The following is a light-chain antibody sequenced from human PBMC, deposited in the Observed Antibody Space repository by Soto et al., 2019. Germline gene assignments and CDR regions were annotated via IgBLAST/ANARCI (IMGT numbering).Light chain of an antibody. J-gene: IGKJ5*01. CDR3: QQLNSYST. V-gene: IGKV1-9*01. CDR1: QGISSY. CDR2: AAS. Sequence: DIQLTQSPSFLSASVGDRVTITCRASQGISSYLAWYQQKPGKAPKLLIYAASTLQSGVPSRFSGSGSGTDFTLTISSLQPEDFATYYCQQLNSYSTFGQATRLEIK.